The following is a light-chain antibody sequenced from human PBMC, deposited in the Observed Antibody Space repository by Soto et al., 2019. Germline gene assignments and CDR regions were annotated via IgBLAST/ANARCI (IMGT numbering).Light chain of an antibody. CDR1: QGISSY. V-gene: IGKV1-8*01. J-gene: IGKJ4*01. Sequence: AILMTQSPSSVSSSTGDRVTITFRASQGISSYLAWYQHKPGKAPNLLISAASTLQSGVPSRFSGSGSGTDFTLTISSLQPEDSAVYYCQQRSRLFTFGGGTKVDIK. CDR3: QQRSRLFT. CDR2: AAS.